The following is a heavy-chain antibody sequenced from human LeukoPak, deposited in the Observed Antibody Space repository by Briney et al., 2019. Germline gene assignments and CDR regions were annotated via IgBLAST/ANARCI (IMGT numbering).Heavy chain of an antibody. V-gene: IGHV3-11*01. CDR2: ISSSGSTI. Sequence: GGSLRLSCAASGFTFSDYYMSWIRQAPGKGLEWVSYISSSGSTIYYADSVKGRFTISRDNAKNSLYLQMNSLRDEDTAVYFCVRDWYYAFDYWGQGILVTVSS. J-gene: IGHJ4*02. CDR3: VRDWYYAFDY. CDR1: GFTFSDYY. D-gene: IGHD3-3*01.